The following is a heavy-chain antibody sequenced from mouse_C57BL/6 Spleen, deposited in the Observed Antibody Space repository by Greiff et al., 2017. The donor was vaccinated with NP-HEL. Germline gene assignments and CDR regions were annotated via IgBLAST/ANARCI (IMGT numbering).Heavy chain of an antibody. Sequence: QVQLQQPGAELVRPGPSVKLSCKASGYTFTSYWMHWVKQRPGQGLEWIGVIDPSDSYTNYNQKFKGKATLTVDTSSSTAYMQLSSLTSEDSAVYYCARGGYYGPHYFDYWGQGTTLTVSS. CDR2: IDPSDSYT. D-gene: IGHD1-1*01. J-gene: IGHJ2*01. CDR3: ARGGYYGPHYFDY. V-gene: IGHV1-59*01. CDR1: GYTFTSYW.